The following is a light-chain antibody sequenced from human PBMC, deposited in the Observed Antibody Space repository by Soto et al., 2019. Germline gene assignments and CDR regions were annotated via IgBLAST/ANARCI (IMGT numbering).Light chain of an antibody. Sequence: EIVLTQSPGTLSLSPGERATLSCRASQSVSSSYLACYHQKTGQAPRLLIYGASSRATGIPDRFNGSGSGTDFTLTISLREPEAFAVYYCQQYGSSSFTFGPGTKVDIK. J-gene: IGKJ3*01. V-gene: IGKV3-20*01. CDR2: GAS. CDR3: QQYGSSSFT. CDR1: QSVSSSY.